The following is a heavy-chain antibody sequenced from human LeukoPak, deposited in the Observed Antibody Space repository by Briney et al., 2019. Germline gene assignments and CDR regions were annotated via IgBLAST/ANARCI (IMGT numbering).Heavy chain of an antibody. CDR3: ARKRAPPRNWLDP. J-gene: IGHJ5*02. V-gene: IGHV3-74*01. CDR1: GFTFSSYW. Sequence: PGGSLRLSCAASGFTFSSYWMHWVRQAPGKGLVWVSRINSDGSSTSYADSAKGRFTISRDNAKNTLYLQMNSLRAEDTAVYYCARKRAPPRNWLDPWGQGTLVTVSS. CDR2: INSDGSST.